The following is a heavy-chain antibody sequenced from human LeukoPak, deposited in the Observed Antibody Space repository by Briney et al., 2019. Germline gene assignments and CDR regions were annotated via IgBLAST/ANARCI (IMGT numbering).Heavy chain of an antibody. D-gene: IGHD3-3*01. J-gene: IGHJ6*02. Sequence: ASVKVSCKASGYTFTSYGISWVRQAPGQGLEWMGWISAYNGNTNYTQKLQGRVTMTTDTSTSTAYMELRSLRSDDTAMYYCATGKYYNFWSGYYGPGYYYYGMDVWGQGTTVTVSS. CDR3: ATGKYYNFWSGYYGPGYYYYGMDV. CDR1: GYTFTSYG. V-gene: IGHV1-18*04. CDR2: ISAYNGNT.